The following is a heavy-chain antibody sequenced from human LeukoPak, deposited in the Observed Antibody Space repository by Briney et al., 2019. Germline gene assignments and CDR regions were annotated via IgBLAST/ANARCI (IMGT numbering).Heavy chain of an antibody. CDR3: ARGWGYCSGGSCYSDYFDY. D-gene: IGHD2-15*01. J-gene: IGHJ4*02. V-gene: IGHV4-30-2*01. CDR1: GGSISSGGYS. Sequence: PSETLSLTCAVSGGSISSGGYSWSWIRQPPGTGLEWIGYIYHSGSTYYNPSLKSRVTISVDRSKNQFSLKPSSVTAADTAVYYCARGWGYCSGGSCYSDYFDYWGQGTLVTVSS. CDR2: IYHSGST.